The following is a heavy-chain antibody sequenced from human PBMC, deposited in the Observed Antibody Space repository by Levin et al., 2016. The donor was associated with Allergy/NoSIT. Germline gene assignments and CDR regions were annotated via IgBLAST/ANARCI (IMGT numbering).Heavy chain of an antibody. CDR1: GFTFSSYA. J-gene: IGHJ6*02. CDR2: ISSNGGST. Sequence: GGSLRLSCSASGFTFSSYAMHWVRQAPGKGLEYVSAISSNGGSTYYADSVKGRFTISRDNSKNTLYLQMSSLRAEDTAVYYCVKGTSHKIFGVVMVYYYYGMDVWGQGTTVTVSS. CDR3: VKGTSHKIFGVVMVYYYYGMDV. D-gene: IGHD3-3*01. V-gene: IGHV3-64D*06.